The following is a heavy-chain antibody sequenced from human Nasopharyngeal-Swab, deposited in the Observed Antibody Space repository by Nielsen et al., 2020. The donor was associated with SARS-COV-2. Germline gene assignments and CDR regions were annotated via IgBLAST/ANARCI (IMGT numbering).Heavy chain of an antibody. CDR3: AKAEYSSSWYGNYYYYYGMDV. V-gene: IGHV3-11*01. J-gene: IGHJ6*02. D-gene: IGHD6-13*01. CDR2: ISSSGSTI. Sequence: GESLKISCAASGFTFSDYYMSWIRQAPGKGLEWVSYISSSGSTIYYADSVKGRFTISRDNSKNSLYLQMNSLRTEDTALYYCAKAEYSSSWYGNYYYYYGMDVWGQGTTVTVSS. CDR1: GFTFSDYY.